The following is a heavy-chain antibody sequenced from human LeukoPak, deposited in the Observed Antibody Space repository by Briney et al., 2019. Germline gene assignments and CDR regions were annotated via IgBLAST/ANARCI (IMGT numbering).Heavy chain of an antibody. D-gene: IGHD6-6*01. Sequence: GGSLRLSCAASGFTFSSYWMHWVRQAPGKGLVWVSRINSDGSSTSYADSVKGRFTISRDNATNTLYLQMNSLRAEDTAVYYCARAGGQFSSSDGYYYYGMDVWGQGTTVTVSS. V-gene: IGHV3-74*01. CDR1: GFTFSSYW. CDR2: INSDGSST. J-gene: IGHJ6*02. CDR3: ARAGGQFSSSDGYYYYGMDV.